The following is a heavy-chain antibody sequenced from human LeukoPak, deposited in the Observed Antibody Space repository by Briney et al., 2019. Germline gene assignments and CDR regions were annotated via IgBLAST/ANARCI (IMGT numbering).Heavy chain of an antibody. D-gene: IGHD1-7*01. V-gene: IGHV1-2*02. CDR2: INPNSGGT. CDR3: ARARDNLNSSPIDY. CDR1: GYTFTGYY. Sequence: GASVTVSCKASGYTFTGYYMHWVRQAPGQGLEGMGWINPNSGGTNYAQKFQGRVTMTRDTSISTAYMELSRLRSDDTAVYYCARARDNLNSSPIDYWGQGTLVTVSS. J-gene: IGHJ4*02.